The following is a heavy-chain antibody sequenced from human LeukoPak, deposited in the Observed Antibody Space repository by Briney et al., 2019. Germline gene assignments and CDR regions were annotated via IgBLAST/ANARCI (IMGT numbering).Heavy chain of an antibody. D-gene: IGHD3-22*01. CDR2: IYYSGST. CDR1: GDSFSYFY. Sequence: SETLSLTCTVSGDSFSYFYWSWIRQPPGKGLEWIGYIYYSGSTNYNPSLKSRVTISVDTSKNQFSLKLSSVTAADTAVYYCARSRIVVVSQDYYFDYWGQGTLVTVSS. V-gene: IGHV4-59*01. CDR3: ARSRIVVVSQDYYFDY. J-gene: IGHJ4*02.